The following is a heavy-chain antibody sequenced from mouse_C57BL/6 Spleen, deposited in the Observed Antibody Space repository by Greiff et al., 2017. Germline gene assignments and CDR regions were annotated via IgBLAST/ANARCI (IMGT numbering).Heavy chain of an antibody. Sequence: EVQLQESGGGLVQPKGSLKLSCAASGFSFNTYAMNWVRQAPGKGLEWVARIRSKSNNYATYYADSVKDRFTISRDDSESMLYLQMNNLKTEDTAMYYCVRQDSSGYYYFDYWGQGTTLTVSS. CDR2: IRSKSNNYAT. V-gene: IGHV10-1*01. CDR3: VRQDSSGYYYFDY. J-gene: IGHJ2*01. D-gene: IGHD3-2*02. CDR1: GFSFNTYA.